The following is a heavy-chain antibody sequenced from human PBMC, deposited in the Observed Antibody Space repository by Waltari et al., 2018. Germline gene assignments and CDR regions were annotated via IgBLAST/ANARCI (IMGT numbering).Heavy chain of an antibody. J-gene: IGHJ3*02. CDR3: ARSELVRGAFDI. D-gene: IGHD6-13*01. V-gene: IGHV4-4*02. CDR2: IYHSGST. CDR1: GGSISSSNW. Sequence: QVQLQEAGPGLVKPSGTLSLTCAVSGGSISSSNWSSWVRQPPGKGLEWIGEIYHSGSTNYNPSLMSRVTISVDKCNDQFSLQLGSVTAADTAVYYCARSELVRGAFDIWGQGTMVTVSS.